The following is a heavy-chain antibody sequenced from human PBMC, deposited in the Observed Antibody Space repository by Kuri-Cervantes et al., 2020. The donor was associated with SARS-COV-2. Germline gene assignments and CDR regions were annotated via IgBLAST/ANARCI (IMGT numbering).Heavy chain of an antibody. CDR1: GFTFSSYW. J-gene: IGHJ6*02. D-gene: IGHD3-16*01. CDR2: ISSSSYI. Sequence: GESLKISCAASGFTFSSYWMSWVRQAPGKGLEWVSSISSSSYIYYADSVKGRFTISRDNAKNSLYLQMNSLRAEDTAVYYCAGEGFGTPSGYYGMDVWGQGTTVTVSS. CDR3: AGEGFGTPSGYYGMDV. V-gene: IGHV3-21*01.